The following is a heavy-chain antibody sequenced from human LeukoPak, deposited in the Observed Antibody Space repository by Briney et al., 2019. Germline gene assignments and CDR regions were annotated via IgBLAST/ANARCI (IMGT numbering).Heavy chain of an antibody. J-gene: IGHJ4*02. Sequence: ASVKVSCKASGYTFTGYYMHWVRQAPGQGLEWMGWINPNSGGTNYAQKFQGRVTMTRDTSISTAYMELSRLRSDDTAVYYCARFMVRGVISFVYWGQGTLVTLSS. CDR3: ARFMVRGVISFVY. V-gene: IGHV1-2*02. CDR1: GYTFTGYY. CDR2: INPNSGGT. D-gene: IGHD3-10*01.